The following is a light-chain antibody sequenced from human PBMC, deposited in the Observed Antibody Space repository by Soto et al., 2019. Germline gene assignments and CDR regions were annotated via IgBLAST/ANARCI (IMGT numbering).Light chain of an antibody. CDR1: SSNIGAGYD. V-gene: IGLV1-40*01. Sequence: QSVLTQPPSVSGAPGQTVTISCSGSSSNIGAGYDVHWYQQLPGKVPKLVIYDTFNRPSGVPDRFSGSKSGTSASLAITGLPAEDEADYFCQAYDNSLGVSVLFGGGTQLTVL. CDR3: QAYDNSLGVSVL. CDR2: DTF. J-gene: IGLJ3*02.